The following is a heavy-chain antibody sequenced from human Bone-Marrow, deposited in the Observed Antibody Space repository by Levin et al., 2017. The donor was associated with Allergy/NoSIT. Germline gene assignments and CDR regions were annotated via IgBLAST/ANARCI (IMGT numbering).Heavy chain of an antibody. CDR2: IKTNGDST. CDR3: VRDFYGMDV. Sequence: GESLKISCAGSGFIFRNDYMHWVRQAPGKGLEYVSGIKTNGDSTYYANSVKGRFTISRDDSKNTLYLQMGSLTTEDMAVYYCVRDFYGMDVWGQGTTVTVSS. CDR1: GFIFRNDY. V-gene: IGHV3-64*01. J-gene: IGHJ6*02.